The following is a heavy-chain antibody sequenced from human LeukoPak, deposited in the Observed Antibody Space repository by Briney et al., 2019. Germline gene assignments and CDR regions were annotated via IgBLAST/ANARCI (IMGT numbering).Heavy chain of an antibody. CDR3: ARGLSKHGATTSYYFDY. D-gene: IGHD4-17*01. Sequence: ASVKVSCKASGYTFTSYGISWVRQAPGQGLEWMGWISAYNGNTNYAQKLQGRVTMTTDTSTSTAYMELRSLRSDDTAVYYCARGLSKHGATTSYYFDYWGRGTLVTVSS. CDR2: ISAYNGNT. J-gene: IGHJ4*02. CDR1: GYTFTSYG. V-gene: IGHV1-18*01.